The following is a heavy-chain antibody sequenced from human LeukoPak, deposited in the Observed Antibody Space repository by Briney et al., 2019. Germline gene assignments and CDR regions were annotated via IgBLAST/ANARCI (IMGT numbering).Heavy chain of an antibody. CDR2: ISTYNGNT. CDR1: GYTFTSYG. V-gene: IGHV1-18*01. J-gene: IGHJ4*02. Sequence: ASVKVSCKASGYTFTSYGISWVRQAPGQGLEWMGWISTYNGNTNYAQKLQGRVTMTTDTSTSTAYMELRSLRSDDTAVYYCARGNSGYDLTPFDYWGQGTLVTVSS. D-gene: IGHD5-12*01. CDR3: ARGNSGYDLTPFDY.